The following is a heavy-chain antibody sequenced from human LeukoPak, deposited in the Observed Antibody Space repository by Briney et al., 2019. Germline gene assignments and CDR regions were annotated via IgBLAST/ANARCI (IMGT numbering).Heavy chain of an antibody. D-gene: IGHD6-19*01. CDR2: ISSSSSYI. V-gene: IGHV3-21*01. Sequence: GGSLSLSCAASGFTFSSYSMNWVRQAPGKGLEWVSSISSSSSYIYYADSVKGRFTISRDNAKNSLYLQMNSLRAEDTAVYYCAREDQWLVKGSAFDIWGQGTMVTVSS. J-gene: IGHJ3*02. CDR1: GFTFSSYS. CDR3: AREDQWLVKGSAFDI.